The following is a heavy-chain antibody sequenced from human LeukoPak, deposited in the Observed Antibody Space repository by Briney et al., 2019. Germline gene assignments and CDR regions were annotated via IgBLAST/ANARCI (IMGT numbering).Heavy chain of an antibody. Sequence: WIRQPPGKGLEWIGSIYYSGSTYYNPSLKSRVTISVDTSKNQFSLKLSSVTAADTAVYYCARDRGNYGDYGWFDPWGQGTLVTVSS. CDR3: ARDRGNYGDYGWFDP. D-gene: IGHD4-17*01. J-gene: IGHJ5*02. CDR2: IYYSGST. V-gene: IGHV4-39*07.